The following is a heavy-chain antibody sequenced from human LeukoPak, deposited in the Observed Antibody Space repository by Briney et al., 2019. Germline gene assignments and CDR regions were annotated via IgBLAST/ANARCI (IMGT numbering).Heavy chain of an antibody. V-gene: IGHV3-64D*06. Sequence: PGGSLRLSCSASGFTFSSYAMHWVRQAPRKGLEYVSAISSNGGSTYYADSVKGRFTISRDNSKNTLYLQMSSLRAEDTAVYYCVKDLGQQWLVSYFDYWGQGTLVTVSS. CDR2: ISSNGGST. CDR3: VKDLGQQWLVSYFDY. CDR1: GFTFSSYA. J-gene: IGHJ4*02. D-gene: IGHD6-19*01.